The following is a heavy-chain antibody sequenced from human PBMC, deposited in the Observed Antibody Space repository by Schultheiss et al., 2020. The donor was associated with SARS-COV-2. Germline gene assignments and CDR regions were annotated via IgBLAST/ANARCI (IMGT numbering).Heavy chain of an antibody. CDR2: IDHSGST. J-gene: IGHJ6*02. CDR3: ARRQFYYYGMDV. V-gene: IGHV4-34*01. Sequence: SETLSLTCADYGGSISGYYWSWIRQPPGKGLEWIGEIDHSGSTYYNPSLKGRVTISEDTSKAQISLNLTSITAADTAVYYCARRQFYYYGMDVWGQGTTVTVSS. CDR1: GGSISGYY.